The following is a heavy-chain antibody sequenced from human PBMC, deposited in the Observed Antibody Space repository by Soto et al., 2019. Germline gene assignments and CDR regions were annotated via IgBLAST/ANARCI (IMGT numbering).Heavy chain of an antibody. D-gene: IGHD2-21*02. CDR2: ISSTSTYT. CDR3: ARELSGGDRIMDV. V-gene: IGHV3-11*05. Sequence: QVQVVESGGGLVKPGGSLRLSCAASGFDFSDYYMSWIRQAPGKGLQWISYISSTSTYTAYANSVKGRFTISRDNAKNSLLLQMNSLRAEDTATYYCARELSGGDRIMDVWGRGTTVTVSS. CDR1: GFDFSDYY. J-gene: IGHJ6*02.